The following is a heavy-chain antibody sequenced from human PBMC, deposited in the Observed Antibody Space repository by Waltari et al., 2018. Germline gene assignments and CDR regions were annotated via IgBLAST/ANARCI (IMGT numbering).Heavy chain of an antibody. CDR3: ARVSSWRGSTRDYYYMDV. Sequence: QIKLQESGPGLVKPSETLSLTCSVSGDSISSTSFYWGWIRQAPGKGLEWIGNIYYSGEPYYNPSLKSRVTISVDTSKDQFSLRLHSVTAADTAVYFCARVSSWRGSTRDYYYMDVWGKGTSVIISS. CDR2: IYYSGEP. V-gene: IGHV4-39*07. D-gene: IGHD3-3*01. CDR1: GDSISSTSFY. J-gene: IGHJ6*03.